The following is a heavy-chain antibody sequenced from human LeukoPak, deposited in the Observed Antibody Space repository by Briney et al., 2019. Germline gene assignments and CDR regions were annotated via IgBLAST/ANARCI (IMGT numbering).Heavy chain of an antibody. CDR2: ISSSGSTI. CDR3: ARASHQYSSGWGSVYFDY. D-gene: IGHD6-19*01. Sequence: PGGSLRLSCAASGFTFSDYYMSWIRQAPGKGLEWVSYISSSGSTIYYADSVKGRFTISRDNAKNSLYLQMSSLRAEDTAVYYCARASHQYSSGWGSVYFDYWGQGTLVTVSS. J-gene: IGHJ4*02. V-gene: IGHV3-11*04. CDR1: GFTFSDYY.